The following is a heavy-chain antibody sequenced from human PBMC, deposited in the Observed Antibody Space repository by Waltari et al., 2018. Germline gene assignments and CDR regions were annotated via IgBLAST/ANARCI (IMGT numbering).Heavy chain of an antibody. D-gene: IGHD4-4*01. V-gene: IGHV1-18*01. Sequence: QVQLVQSGGEVKKPGATAKVSCKASGYNFIDYGINWVRQAPGQGLEWLGWVSPNNDNTNYAQKVQGRVTMTADTSTRTAYMVLRSLTSDDAAIYYCARGVFYTKYGFKSHSYGLDVWGQGTTITVSS. J-gene: IGHJ6*02. CDR2: VSPNNDNT. CDR3: ARGVFYTKYGFKSHSYGLDV. CDR1: GYNFIDYG.